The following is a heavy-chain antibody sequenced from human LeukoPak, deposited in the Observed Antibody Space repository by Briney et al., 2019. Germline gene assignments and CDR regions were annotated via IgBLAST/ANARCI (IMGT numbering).Heavy chain of an antibody. CDR3: ARGRGGIAARRGNFDY. CDR2: INHSGST. CDR1: GGSFSGYY. D-gene: IGHD6-6*01. V-gene: IGHV4-34*01. J-gene: IGHJ4*02. Sequence: SETLSLTCGVYGGSFSGYYWSWIRQPPGKGLEWIGEINHSGSTNYNPSLKSRVTISVDTSKNQFSLKLSSVTAADTAVYYCARGRGGIAARRGNFDYWGQGTLVTVSS.